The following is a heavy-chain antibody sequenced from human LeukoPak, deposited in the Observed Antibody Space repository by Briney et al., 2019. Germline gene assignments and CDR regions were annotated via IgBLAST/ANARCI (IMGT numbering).Heavy chain of an antibody. CDR1: GASINSHY. CDR3: ARALNPLTGTYYFDY. V-gene: IGHV4-4*07. Sequence: SETLSLTCSVSGASINSHYWTWIRQPAGKGLEWIGRIYISGSTNYSPSLKSRVTMSVDTSKNQFSLNLISVTAAETAVYYCARALNPLTGTYYFDYWGQGILVTVSS. J-gene: IGHJ4*02. D-gene: IGHD4/OR15-4a*01. CDR2: IYISGST.